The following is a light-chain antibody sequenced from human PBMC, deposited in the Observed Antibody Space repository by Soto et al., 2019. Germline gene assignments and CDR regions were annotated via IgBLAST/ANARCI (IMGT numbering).Light chain of an antibody. CDR1: SSDVGGYHY. J-gene: IGLJ2*01. CDR2: EVS. V-gene: IGLV2-8*01. Sequence: QSALTQPPSASGSPGQSVTIFCTGTSSDVGGYHYVSWYQQHPGKAPQLMIYEVSKRPSGVPDRFSGSKSGNTASLTVSGLQAEDEADYYCSSYADTNNLVFGGCTKLTVL. CDR3: SSYADTNNLV.